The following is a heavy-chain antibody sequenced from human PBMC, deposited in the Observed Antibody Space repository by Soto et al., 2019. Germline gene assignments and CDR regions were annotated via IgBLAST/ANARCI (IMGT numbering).Heavy chain of an antibody. CDR3: ARVAY. Sequence: GSLRLSCEASGFTFSRVSTNWVRQVPGKGLEWVASIRSASSETWYADSVKGRFIISRDNAQNSLFLQMNTLRPEDSAIYYCARVAYWGPGTQVTVSA. CDR2: IRSASSET. V-gene: IGHV3-21*01. J-gene: IGHJ4*02. CDR1: GFTFSRVS.